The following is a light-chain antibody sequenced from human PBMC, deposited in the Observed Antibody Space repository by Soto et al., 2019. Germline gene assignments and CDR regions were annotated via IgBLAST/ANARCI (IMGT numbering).Light chain of an antibody. CDR3: QQSYSCPWT. CDR2: AAS. CDR1: QSISSY. V-gene: IGKV1-39*01. Sequence: DIQMTQSPSSLSSSVGDRVTITCRASQSISSYLNWYQQKPGKAHKLLIYAASSMQSGVPARFSGSGSGTDFTLTISRLQPEDFAAYYCQQSYSCPWTFGQGTKVEIK. J-gene: IGKJ1*01.